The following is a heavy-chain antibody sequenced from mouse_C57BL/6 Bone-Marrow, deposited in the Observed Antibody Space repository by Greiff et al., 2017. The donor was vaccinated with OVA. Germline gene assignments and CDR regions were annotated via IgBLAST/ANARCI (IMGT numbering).Heavy chain of an antibody. Sequence: EVQLQESGGGLVQPGGSMKLSCVASGFTFSNYWMNWVRQSPEKGLEWVAQIRLKSDNYATHYAESVKGRFTISRDDSKSSVYLQMNNLRAEDTGIYYCTGTVGEDYAMDYWGQGTSVTVSS. CDR1: GFTFSNYW. CDR3: TGTVGEDYAMDY. V-gene: IGHV6-3*01. CDR2: IRLKSDNYAT. J-gene: IGHJ4*01. D-gene: IGHD1-1*01.